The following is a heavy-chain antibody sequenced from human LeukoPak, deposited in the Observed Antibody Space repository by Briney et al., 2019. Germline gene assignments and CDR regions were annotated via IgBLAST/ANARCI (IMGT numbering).Heavy chain of an antibody. CDR1: GGSFSGYY. J-gene: IGHJ6*02. CDR2: INHSGST. CDR3: ARRRGRYSYGLPYYYYGMDV. D-gene: IGHD5-18*01. V-gene: IGHV4-34*01. Sequence: SETLSLTCAVYGGSFSGYYWSWIRQPPGKGLEWIGEINHSGSTNYNPSLKSRVTISVDTSKNQFSLKLSSVTAADTAVHYCARRRGRYSYGLPYYYYGMDVWGQGTTVTVSS.